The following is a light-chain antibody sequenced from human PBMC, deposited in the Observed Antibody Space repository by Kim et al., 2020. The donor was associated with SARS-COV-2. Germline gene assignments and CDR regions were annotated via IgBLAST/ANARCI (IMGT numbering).Light chain of an antibody. J-gene: IGLJ1*01. Sequence: PGQSCASASSGTRGDFGSYKYVSWYQQHPGKSPNLIIYEVTKRPSGVPDRFSGSMSGNTASLTVSGLQAEDEADYYCASHGGYDYVFGTGTKVTVL. CDR2: EVT. CDR3: ASHGGYDYV. V-gene: IGLV2-8*01. CDR1: RGDFGSYKY.